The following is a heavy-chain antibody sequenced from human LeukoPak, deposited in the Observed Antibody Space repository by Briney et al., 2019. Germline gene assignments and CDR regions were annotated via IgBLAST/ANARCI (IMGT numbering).Heavy chain of an antibody. D-gene: IGHD2-2*01. V-gene: IGHV1-69*01. CDR1: GGTFSNYA. CDR3: ASPTRSYSYYMDV. Sequence: GSSVKVSCKASGGTFSNYAVSWVRRAPGQGLEWMGGIIPIFGTTNYAQKFQGRITITADESTSTAYMELSSLRSEDTAVYYCASPTRSYSYYMDVWGKGTMVTVSS. CDR2: IIPIFGTT. J-gene: IGHJ6*03.